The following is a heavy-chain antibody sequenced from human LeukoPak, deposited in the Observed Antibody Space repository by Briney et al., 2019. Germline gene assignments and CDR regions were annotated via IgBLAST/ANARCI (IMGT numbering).Heavy chain of an antibody. CDR3: ARARITMIVVANYYYYGMDV. CDR2: ISGSGGNT. V-gene: IGHV3-23*01. D-gene: IGHD3-22*01. Sequence: GGSLRLSCTASGFTFSGYSMNWIRQAPGKGLEWVSVISGSGGNTYYADSVKGRFTISRDNSKNTLYLQMNSLRAEDTAVYYCARARITMIVVANYYYYGMDVWGQGTTVTVSS. CDR1: GFTFSGYS. J-gene: IGHJ6*02.